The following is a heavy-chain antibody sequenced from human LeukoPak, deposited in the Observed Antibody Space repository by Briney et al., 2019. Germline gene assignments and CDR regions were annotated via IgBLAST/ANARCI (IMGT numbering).Heavy chain of an antibody. CDR2: INHSGSA. CDR3: ALECSSTSCYPYYFDY. D-gene: IGHD2-2*01. J-gene: IGHJ4*02. CDR1: GGSFSGYY. V-gene: IGHV4-34*01. Sequence: ETLSLTCAVYGGSFSGYYWSWIRQPPGKGLEWIGEINHSGSANYNPSLKSRVTISVDTSKNQFSLKLSSVTAADTAVYYCALECSSTSCYPYYFDYWGQGTLVTVSS.